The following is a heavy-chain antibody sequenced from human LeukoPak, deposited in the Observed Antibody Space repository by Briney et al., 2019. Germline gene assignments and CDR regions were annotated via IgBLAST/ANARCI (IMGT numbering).Heavy chain of an antibody. V-gene: IGHV1-2*02. CDR1: GYTFTGYY. D-gene: IGHD3-3*02. Sequence: ASVKVSCKAPGYTFTGYYMHWVRQAPGQGLEWMGWINPNSGGTNYAQKFQGRVTMTRDTSISTAYMELSRLRSDDTAVYYCARDQESITGGVGYWGQGTPVTVSS. J-gene: IGHJ4*02. CDR2: INPNSGGT. CDR3: ARDQESITGGVGY.